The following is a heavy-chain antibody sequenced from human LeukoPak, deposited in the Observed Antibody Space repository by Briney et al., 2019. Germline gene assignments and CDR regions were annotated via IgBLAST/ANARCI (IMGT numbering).Heavy chain of an antibody. CDR2: ISGSGDKS. Sequence: GGSLRLSCGASGFTFSSYAMNWVRQAPGKGLEWVSVISGSGDKSCYADSVKGRFTISRDNSKNTVFLQVNSLRAEDTAVYYCAKGLHYTISGGDYWGQGILVTVSS. J-gene: IGHJ4*02. CDR1: GFTFSSYA. V-gene: IGHV3-23*01. D-gene: IGHD4-11*01. CDR3: AKGLHYTISGGDY.